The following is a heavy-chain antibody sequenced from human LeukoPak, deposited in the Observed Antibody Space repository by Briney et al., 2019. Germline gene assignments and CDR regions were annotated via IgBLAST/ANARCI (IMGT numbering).Heavy chain of an antibody. CDR3: ARDRSGYSGSGSYYNVRYYYGMDV. D-gene: IGHD3-10*01. CDR2: INPSGGST. Sequence: ASVKVSCKASGYTFTSYYMHWVRQAPGEGLEWMGIINPSGGSTSYAQKFQGRVTMTRDTSTSTVYMEVSSLRSEDTAVYYCARDRSGYSGSGSYYNVRYYYGMDVWGKGTTVTVSS. J-gene: IGHJ6*04. V-gene: IGHV1-46*01. CDR1: GYTFTSYY.